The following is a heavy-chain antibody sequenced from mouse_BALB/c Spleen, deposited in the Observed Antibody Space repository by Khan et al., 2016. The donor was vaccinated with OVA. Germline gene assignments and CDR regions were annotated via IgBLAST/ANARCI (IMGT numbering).Heavy chain of an antibody. Sequence: EVQLQQSGAELVRPGALVKLSCKASGFNIKDYYIHWVKQRPEQGLEWIGWIDPENGNTIYDPKFQGKATITADTSSNTAYLQLSSLTSEDTAVYYCARDGYSPWFAYWGQGTLVTVFA. CDR1: GFNIKDYY. D-gene: IGHD2-3*01. V-gene: IGHV14-1*02. CDR2: IDPENGNT. CDR3: ARDGYSPWFAY. J-gene: IGHJ3*01.